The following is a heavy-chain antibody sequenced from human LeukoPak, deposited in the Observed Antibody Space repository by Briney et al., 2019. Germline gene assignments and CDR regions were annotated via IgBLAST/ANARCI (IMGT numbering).Heavy chain of an antibody. CDR1: GFTFSSYG. D-gene: IGHD3-22*01. V-gene: IGHV3-33*01. J-gene: IGHJ4*02. CDR3: ARLYYYDSSGYRYYFDY. Sequence: GGSLRLSCAASGFTFSSYGMHWVRQAPGKGLEWVAVIWYDVSNKYYADSVKGRFTISRDNSKNTLYLQMNSLRAEDTAVYYCARLYYYDSSGYRYYFDYWGQGTLVTVSS. CDR2: IWYDVSNK.